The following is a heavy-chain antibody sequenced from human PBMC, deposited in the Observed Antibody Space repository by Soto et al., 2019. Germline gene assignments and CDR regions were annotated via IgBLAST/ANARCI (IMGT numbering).Heavy chain of an antibody. CDR2: IFSNDEN. D-gene: IGHD5-18*01. V-gene: IGHV2-26*01. CDR1: GFSLSNAKMG. J-gene: IGHJ4*02. Sequence: QVTLKESGPVLVKPTETLTLTCTVSGFSLSNAKMGVSWIRQPPGKALEWLAHIFSNDENSYTTSLNSRLTRTKDPSKSQVVLTMTNIDPVDTATYYCARTVDTTMVFSRFDSWGQGTLVAVSS. CDR3: ARTVDTTMVFSRFDS.